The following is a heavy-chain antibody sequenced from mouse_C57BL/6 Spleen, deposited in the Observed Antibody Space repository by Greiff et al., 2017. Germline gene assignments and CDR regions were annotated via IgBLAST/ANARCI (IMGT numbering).Heavy chain of an antibody. CDR1: GYSITSGYY. CDR3: ATPDYYGIPFAY. CDR2: ITYDGSN. J-gene: IGHJ3*01. Sequence: VQLKQSGPGLVKPSQSLSLTCSVTGYSITSGYYWNWIRQFPGNKLEWMGYITYDGSNNYNPSLKNRISITRDTSKNQFFLKLNSVTTEDTATYYCATPDYYGIPFAYWGQGTLVTVSA. D-gene: IGHD1-1*01. V-gene: IGHV3-6*01.